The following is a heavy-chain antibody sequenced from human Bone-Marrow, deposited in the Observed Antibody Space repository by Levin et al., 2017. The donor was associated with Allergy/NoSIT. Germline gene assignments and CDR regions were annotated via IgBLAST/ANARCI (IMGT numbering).Heavy chain of an antibody. CDR1: GYKFRDYY. D-gene: IGHD5-18*01. Sequence: AASVKVSCKASGYKFRDYYMHWVRQAPGQGLEWMGRINPNSGGTNSAQTFQGRVTMTRDTSISTAYMELTRLRSGDTAVYYCARDASLYSYGSSDAFDIWGQGTMVTVSS. CDR3: ARDASLYSYGSSDAFDI. J-gene: IGHJ3*02. V-gene: IGHV1-2*06. CDR2: INPNSGGT.